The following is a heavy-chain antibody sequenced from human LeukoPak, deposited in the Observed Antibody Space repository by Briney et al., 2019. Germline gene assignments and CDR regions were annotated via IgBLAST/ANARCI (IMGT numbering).Heavy chain of an antibody. V-gene: IGHV1-69*05. J-gene: IGHJ6*03. CDR1: GGTFRSYA. CDR3: ASLNYYDSSGRDYYYYYMDV. Sequence: SVKVSCKASGGTFRSYAISWVRQAPGQGLEWMGGIIPIFGTANYAQKFQGRVTITTDESTSAAYMELSSLRSEDTAVYYCASLNYYDSSGRDYYYYYMDVWGKGTTVTVSS. CDR2: IIPIFGTA. D-gene: IGHD3-22*01.